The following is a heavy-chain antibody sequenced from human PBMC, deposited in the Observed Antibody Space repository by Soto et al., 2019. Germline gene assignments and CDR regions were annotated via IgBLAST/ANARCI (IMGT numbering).Heavy chain of an antibody. V-gene: IGHV4-59*01. CDR1: GGSISSYY. CDR3: ASMIGDPVLSFDS. Sequence: QVQLQESGPGLVKPSETLSLTCTVSGGSISSYYWSWIRQPPGKGLEWIGFIFYSGSTSYNPSLKSRVPISLDTSESQFSLKLNSVTAAATAVYDCASMIGDPVLSFDSWGQGTLVAVSS. D-gene: IGHD3-10*02. J-gene: IGHJ5*01. CDR2: IFYSGST.